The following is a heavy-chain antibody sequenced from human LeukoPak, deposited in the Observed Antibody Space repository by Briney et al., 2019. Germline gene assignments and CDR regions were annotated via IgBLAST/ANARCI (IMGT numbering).Heavy chain of an antibody. CDR2: ITGGGDVT. CDR1: GFTFSDYA. V-gene: IGHV3-23*01. Sequence: GGSLRLSCAASGFTFSDYAVSWVRQAPGKGPEWVSAITGGGDVTSYADSVKGRFTISRDNSKNTLYLQMDSLRVDDTALFYCAKVGWVGYWGQGTLVTVSS. D-gene: IGHD6-19*01. CDR3: AKVGWVGY. J-gene: IGHJ4*02.